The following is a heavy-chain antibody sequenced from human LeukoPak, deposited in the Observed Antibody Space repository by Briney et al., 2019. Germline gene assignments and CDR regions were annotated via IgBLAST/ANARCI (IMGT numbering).Heavy chain of an antibody. Sequence: GGSLRLSCAASGFTFSSYWMSWVRQAPGKGLEWVANIKQDGSEKYYVDSVKGRFTISRDNAKNSLYLQTDSLRAEDTAVYYCAREGIRRGPYYFDYWGQGTLVTVSS. CDR3: AREGIRRGPYYFDY. CDR1: GFTFSSYW. CDR2: IKQDGSEK. J-gene: IGHJ4*02. D-gene: IGHD2-21*01. V-gene: IGHV3-7*01.